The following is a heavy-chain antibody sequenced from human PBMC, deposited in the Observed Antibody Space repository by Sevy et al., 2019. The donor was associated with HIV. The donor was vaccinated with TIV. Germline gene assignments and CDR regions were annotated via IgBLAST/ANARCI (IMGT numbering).Heavy chain of an antibody. CDR3: AKDRGGATQDYYYYGMDV. J-gene: IGHJ6*02. D-gene: IGHD2-15*01. CDR1: GFTFDDYA. CDR2: ISWNSGSI. V-gene: IGHV3-9*01. Sequence: GGSLRLSCAASGFTFDDYAVHWVRQAPGKGLEWVSGISWNSGSIGYADSVKGRFTISRDNAKNSLYLQMNSLRAEDTALYYCAKDRGGATQDYYYYGMDVWGQGTTVTVSS.